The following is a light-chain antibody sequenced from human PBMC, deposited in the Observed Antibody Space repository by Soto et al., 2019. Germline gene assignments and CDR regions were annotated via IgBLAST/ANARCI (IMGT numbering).Light chain of an antibody. CDR2: DAS. V-gene: IGKV1-33*01. J-gene: IGKJ4*01. CDR1: QDISNY. CDR3: QQYGNLPLLT. Sequence: DIQMTQSPSSLSASVGDRVTITCQASQDISNYLNWYQQKPGKAPKLLIYDASNLETGVPSRFSGSGSGTDFTFTISSPQPEDIATYYCQQYGNLPLLTFGGGTKVEIK.